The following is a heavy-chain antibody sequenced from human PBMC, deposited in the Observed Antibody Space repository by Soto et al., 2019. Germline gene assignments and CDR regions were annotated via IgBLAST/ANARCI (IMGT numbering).Heavy chain of an antibody. Sequence: ASVKVSCKASGYTFTSYGISWVRQAPGQGLEWMGWISAYNGNTNYAQKLQGRVTMTTDTSTSTAYMELRSLRSDDTAVYYCARESRRYSSSWTNLKNNWFDPWGQGTLVTVSS. CDR1: GYTFTSYG. CDR2: ISAYNGNT. J-gene: IGHJ5*02. CDR3: ARESRRYSSSWTNLKNNWFDP. V-gene: IGHV1-18*01. D-gene: IGHD6-13*01.